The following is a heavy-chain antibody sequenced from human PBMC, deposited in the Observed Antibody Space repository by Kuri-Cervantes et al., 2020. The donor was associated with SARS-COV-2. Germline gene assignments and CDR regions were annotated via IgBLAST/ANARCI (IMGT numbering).Heavy chain of an antibody. V-gene: IGHV3-7*03. D-gene: IGHD4-11*01. CDR2: IKQDDTEY. CDR3: VRGAEDYSGARSFFGS. Sequence: GESLKISCAASGCSHSTYWMNWVRQAPGKGLEWVANIKQDDTEYYYVDSVRRRFTISRDNAKNSMYLQMNSLRAEDTAIYYCVRGAEDYSGARSFFGSWGQGTPVTVSS. CDR1: GCSHSTYW. J-gene: IGHJ5*02.